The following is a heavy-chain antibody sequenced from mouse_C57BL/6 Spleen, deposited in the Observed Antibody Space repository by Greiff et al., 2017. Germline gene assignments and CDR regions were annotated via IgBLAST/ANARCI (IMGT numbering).Heavy chain of an antibody. V-gene: IGHV1-82*01. J-gene: IGHJ2*01. CDR1: GYAFSSSW. CDR2: IYPGDGDT. D-gene: IGHD2-1*01. CDR3: ASNYPFDY. Sequence: QVQLKESGPELVKPGASVKISCKASGYAFSSSWMNWVKQRPGKGLEWIGRIYPGDGDTNYNGKFKGKATLTADKSSSTAYMQLSSLTSEDSAVYFCASNYPFDYWGQGTTLTVSS.